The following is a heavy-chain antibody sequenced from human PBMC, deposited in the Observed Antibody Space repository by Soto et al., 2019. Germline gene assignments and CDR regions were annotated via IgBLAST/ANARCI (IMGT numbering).Heavy chain of an antibody. CDR3: APPVLSPVRGGQYYGMDV. Sequence: GGSLRLSCAASGFTFSSYGMHWVRQAPGKGLEWVAVISYDGSNKYYADSVKGRFTISRDNSKNTLYLQMNSLRAEDTAVYYCAPPVLSPVRGGQYYGMDVWGQGTTVTVYS. D-gene: IGHD2-15*01. V-gene: IGHV3-30*03. CDR1: GFTFSSYG. CDR2: ISYDGSNK. J-gene: IGHJ6*02.